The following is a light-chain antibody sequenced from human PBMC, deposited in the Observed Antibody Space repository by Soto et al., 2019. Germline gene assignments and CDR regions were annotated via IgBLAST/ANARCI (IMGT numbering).Light chain of an antibody. Sequence: EIVLTQSPGTLSLSPGERATLYCRASQSVSSSYLAWYQQKPGQAPRLLIYGASSRATGIADRFSGSGSGTEFTLTISSLRSEDFAVYYCQQYNNWPTFGQGTKVDIK. CDR2: GAS. J-gene: IGKJ1*01. CDR1: QSVSSSY. V-gene: IGKV3-20*01. CDR3: QQYNNWPT.